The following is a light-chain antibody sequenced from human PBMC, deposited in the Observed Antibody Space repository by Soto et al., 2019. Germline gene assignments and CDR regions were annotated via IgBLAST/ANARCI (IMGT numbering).Light chain of an antibody. CDR3: QQYFRSLVE. CDR1: QSVSARF. J-gene: IGKJ1*01. CDR2: ATS. V-gene: IGKV3-20*01. Sequence: ELVLTQSPDTLSLSPGERATLSCRASQSVSARFLAWYQHRPGQPPRLLISATSTRAPGITDRFSGSGSGTDFTLTIISLEPEDVAVYYFQQYFRSLVEFGQGTKGEIK.